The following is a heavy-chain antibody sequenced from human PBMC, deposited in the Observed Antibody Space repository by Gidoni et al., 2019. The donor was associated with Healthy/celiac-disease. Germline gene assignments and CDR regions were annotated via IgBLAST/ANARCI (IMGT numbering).Heavy chain of an antibody. Sequence: EVQLVQSGAEVKKPGESLKISCKGSGYSFTSYWIGWVRQMPGKGLEWMGIIYPGDSDTRYSPSFQGQVTISADKSISTAYLQWSSLKASDTAMYYCARLICSSTSCYTSYYYYYYGMDVWGQGTTVTVSS. CDR1: GYSFTSYW. V-gene: IGHV5-51*03. J-gene: IGHJ6*02. CDR3: ARLICSSTSCYTSYYYYYYGMDV. D-gene: IGHD2-2*02. CDR2: IYPGDSDT.